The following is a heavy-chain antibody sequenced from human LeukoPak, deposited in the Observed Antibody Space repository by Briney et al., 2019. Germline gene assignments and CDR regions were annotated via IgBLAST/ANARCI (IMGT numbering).Heavy chain of an antibody. D-gene: IGHD1-14*01. J-gene: IGHJ6*03. CDR1: GYTFTSYG. CDR2: ISAYNGNT. CDR3: ARPVDPDDYYYYYMDV. Sequence: ASVKVSCKASGYTFTSYGISWVRQAPGQGLEWMGWISAYNGNTNYAQKLQGRVTMTTDTSTSTAYMELRSLRSDDTAVYYCARPVDPDDYYYYYMDVWGKGTTVTVSS. V-gene: IGHV1-18*01.